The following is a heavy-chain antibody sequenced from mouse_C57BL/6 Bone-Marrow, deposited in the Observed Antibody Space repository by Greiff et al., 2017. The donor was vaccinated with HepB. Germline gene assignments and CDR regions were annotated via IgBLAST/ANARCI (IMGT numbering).Heavy chain of an antibody. J-gene: IGHJ1*03. Sequence: EVKVEESGPGLVKPSQSLSLTCSVTGYSITSGYYWNWIRQFPGNQLEWMGYISYDGSNNYNPSLKNRISITRDTSKNQFFLKLNSVTTEDTATYYCAFYGSSWYFDVWGTGTTVTVSS. CDR2: ISYDGSN. CDR1: GYSITSGYY. D-gene: IGHD1-1*01. CDR3: AFYGSSWYFDV. V-gene: IGHV3-6*01.